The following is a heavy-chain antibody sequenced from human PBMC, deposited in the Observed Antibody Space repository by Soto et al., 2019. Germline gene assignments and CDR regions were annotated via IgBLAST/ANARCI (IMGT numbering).Heavy chain of an antibody. CDR2: IKQDGSEK. CDR3: ARDRRWIQLWLRGAFDI. J-gene: IGHJ3*02. V-gene: IGHV3-7*01. CDR1: GFTFSSYW. Sequence: RLSCAASGFTFSSYWMSWVRQAPGKGLEWVANIKQDGSEKYYVDSVKGRFTISRDNAKNSLYLQMNSLRAEDTAVYYCARDRRWIQLWLRGAFDIWGQGTMVTVSS. D-gene: IGHD5-18*01.